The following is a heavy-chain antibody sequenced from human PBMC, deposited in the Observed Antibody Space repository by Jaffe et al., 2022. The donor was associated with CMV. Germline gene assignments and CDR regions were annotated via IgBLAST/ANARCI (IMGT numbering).Heavy chain of an antibody. V-gene: IGHV4-34*01. J-gene: IGHJ6*03. Sequence: QVQLQQWGAGLLKPSETLSLTCAVYGGSFSGYYWSWIRQPPGKGLEWIGEINHSGSTNYNPSLKSRVTISVDTSKNQFSLKLSSVTAADTAVYYCARESRGILFDYYYMDVWGKGTTVTVSS. D-gene: IGHD3-16*01. CDR3: ARESRGILFDYYYMDV. CDR1: GGSFSGYY. CDR2: INHSGST.